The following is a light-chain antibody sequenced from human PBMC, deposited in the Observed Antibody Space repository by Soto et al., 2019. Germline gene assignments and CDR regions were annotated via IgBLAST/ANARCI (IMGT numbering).Light chain of an antibody. V-gene: IGKV3-15*01. CDR2: GVS. Sequence: ETVMTQPPDTLSVSPGESATLSCRASQKINNNFAWYQQRPGQAPRLLIYGVSTRATGIPARFSGTGSGTEFTLTISSLQSEDFALYYCQQYNDWPLTFGQGTKVDIK. CDR1: QKINNN. J-gene: IGKJ1*01. CDR3: QQYNDWPLT.